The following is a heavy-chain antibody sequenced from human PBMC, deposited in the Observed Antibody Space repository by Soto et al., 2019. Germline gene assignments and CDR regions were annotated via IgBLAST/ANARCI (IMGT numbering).Heavy chain of an antibody. J-gene: IGHJ5*02. Sequence: SETLSLTCTVSGGSITDYSWVWIRQPAGKGLEWIGRIFSSGSTNYNPSLKGRITMSLDTSKNQFSLKLNSATATDTAAYFCARDQGVVVTADNWFDPWGQGILVTVSS. D-gene: IGHD2-21*02. CDR1: GGSITDYS. CDR3: ARDQGVVVTADNWFDP. CDR2: IFSSGST. V-gene: IGHV4-4*07.